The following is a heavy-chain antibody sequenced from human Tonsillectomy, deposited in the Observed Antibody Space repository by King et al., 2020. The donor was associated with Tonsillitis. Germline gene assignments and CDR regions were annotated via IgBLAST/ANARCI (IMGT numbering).Heavy chain of an antibody. D-gene: IGHD3-22*01. Sequence: VQLQESGPGLVRPSETLSLTCTVSGASISSYYWSWIRQPPGKGLDWIGYIYYSGITNYNPSLKSRVTISVDTSKNQFSLKLTSVTAADTAVYYCARHDPYYDSTGIWRWYVDLWGRGTLVTVSS. CDR3: ARHDPYYDSTGIWRWYVDL. V-gene: IGHV4-59*08. CDR2: IYYSGIT. CDR1: GASISSYY. J-gene: IGHJ2*01.